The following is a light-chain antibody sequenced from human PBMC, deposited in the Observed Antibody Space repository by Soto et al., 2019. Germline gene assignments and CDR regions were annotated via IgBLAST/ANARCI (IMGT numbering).Light chain of an antibody. Sequence: EIMLTQSPGTLSLSPGERATLSCRASQSVSSSYLAWYQHKPGQAPRLLIYGASSRSTGIPDRFSGSGYGTDFAVTFRRLYPEDLAFYFCQQYEGSAINFGQGTKLEIK. J-gene: IGKJ2*01. CDR2: GAS. CDR3: QQYEGSAIN. CDR1: QSVSSSY. V-gene: IGKV3-20*01.